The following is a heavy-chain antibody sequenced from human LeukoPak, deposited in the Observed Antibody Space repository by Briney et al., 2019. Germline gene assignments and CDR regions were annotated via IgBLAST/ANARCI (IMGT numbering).Heavy chain of an antibody. V-gene: IGHV4-30-2*01. CDR3: ARDGPKVTTLDLDAFDI. CDR2: IYHSGST. CDR1: GGSISSGGYY. J-gene: IGHJ3*02. Sequence: TLSLTCTVSGGSISSGGYYWSWIRQPPGKGLEWIGYIYHSGSTYYNPFLKSRVTISVDRSKNQFSLKLSSVTAADTAVYYCARDGPKVTTLDLDAFDIWGQGTMVTVSS. D-gene: IGHD4-17*01.